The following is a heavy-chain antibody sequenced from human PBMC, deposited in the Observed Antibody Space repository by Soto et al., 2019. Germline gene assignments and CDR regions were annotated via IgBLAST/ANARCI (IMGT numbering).Heavy chain of an antibody. CDR2: MNPDSGHA. J-gene: IGHJ4*02. CDR3: ARRPHCSGGICYYGLDN. CDR1: GYTFTNSD. V-gene: IGHV1-8*01. Sequence: VASVEVSCKASGYTFTNSDINWVRQAPGQGLEWMGWMNPDSGHAAYAQKFQGRVTLTTSTSTSTVYMEMRSLGSEDTAVYYCARRPHCSGGICYYGLDNWGQGTLVTVSS. D-gene: IGHD2-15*01.